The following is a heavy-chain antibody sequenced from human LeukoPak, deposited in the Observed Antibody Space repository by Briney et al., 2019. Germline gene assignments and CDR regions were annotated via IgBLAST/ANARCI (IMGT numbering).Heavy chain of an antibody. V-gene: IGHV3-23*01. Sequence: GESLKISCKGSGYSFSSYSMTWVRQAPGKGLEWVSGISASGRDTWFPDSVKGRFTISRDNSKNTLFLQMNSLRVEDTAIYYCAKDAAGPEYWGQGTLVTVSS. CDR2: ISASGRDT. CDR1: GYSFSSYS. D-gene: IGHD6-13*01. CDR3: AKDAAGPEY. J-gene: IGHJ4*02.